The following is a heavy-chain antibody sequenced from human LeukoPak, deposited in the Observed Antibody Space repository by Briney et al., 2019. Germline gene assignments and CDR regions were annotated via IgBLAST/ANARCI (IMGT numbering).Heavy chain of an antibody. CDR3: ARTTAGSSYSYGTTKGWNRWFDP. CDR2: ISAYNGNT. J-gene: IGHJ5*02. CDR1: GYTFTSYG. Sequence: GASVKVSCKASGYTFTSYGISWVRQAPGQGLEWVGWISAYNGNTNYAQKLQGRVTMTTDTSTSTAYMELRSLRSDDTAVYYCARTTAGSSYSYGTTKGWNRWFDPWGQGTLVTVSS. V-gene: IGHV1-18*01. D-gene: IGHD5-18*01.